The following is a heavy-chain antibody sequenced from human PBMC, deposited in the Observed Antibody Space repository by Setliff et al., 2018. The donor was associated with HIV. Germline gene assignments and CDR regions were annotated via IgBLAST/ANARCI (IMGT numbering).Heavy chain of an antibody. CDR3: ARGGIAVAAHYFDY. CDR2: IYQSGST. CDR1: GYSISSGYY. D-gene: IGHD6-19*01. J-gene: IGHJ4*02. V-gene: IGHV4-38-2*01. Sequence: PSETLSLTCAVSGYSISSGYYWGWIRQPPGKGLEWIGCIYQSGSTYYNVSLKSRVIISVDTSKNQFSLKLNSVTAADTAIYYCARGGIAVAAHYFDYWGQGTLVTVSS.